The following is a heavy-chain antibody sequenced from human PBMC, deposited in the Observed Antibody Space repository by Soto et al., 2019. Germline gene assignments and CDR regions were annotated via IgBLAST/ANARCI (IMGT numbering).Heavy chain of an antibody. J-gene: IGHJ4*02. V-gene: IGHV4-31*03. Sequence: SETLSLTCTVSGGSISSGGYYWSWIRQHPGKGLEWIGYIYYSGSTYYNPSLKSRVTISVDTSKNQFSLKLSSVTAADTAVYYCARSTFSSPLDYWGQGTLVTVPQ. CDR3: ARSTFSSPLDY. CDR1: GGSISSGGYY. CDR2: IYYSGST. D-gene: IGHD6-13*01.